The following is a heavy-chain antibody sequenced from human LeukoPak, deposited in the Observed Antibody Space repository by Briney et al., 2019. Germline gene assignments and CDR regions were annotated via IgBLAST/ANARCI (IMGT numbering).Heavy chain of an antibody. J-gene: IGHJ3*02. CDR1: GGSFSGYY. V-gene: IGHV4-34*01. CDR3: ATLPATKVPDAFDI. D-gene: IGHD2-2*01. Sequence: SETLSLNCAVYGGSFSGYYWSWIRQLPAKGQEWLGEINHSGSTNYNPSLKSRVTISVDTSNNQFSLKLSSVTAADTAVYYCATLPATKVPDAFDIWGQGTMVTVSS. CDR2: INHSGST.